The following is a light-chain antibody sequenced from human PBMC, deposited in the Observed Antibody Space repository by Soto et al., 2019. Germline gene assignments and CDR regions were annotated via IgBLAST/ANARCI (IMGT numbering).Light chain of an antibody. J-gene: IGLJ3*02. Sequence: QSVLTQPASVSGSPRQSITISCTGTSSDVGGYNYVSWFQQHPGKAPKLKIYEVSNRPSGVSNRFSGSKSGNSTSLTISELQAEDEADYYCTSFTTISNWVFGGGTKLTVL. V-gene: IGLV2-14*01. CDR2: EVS. CDR1: SSDVGGYNY. CDR3: TSFTTISNWV.